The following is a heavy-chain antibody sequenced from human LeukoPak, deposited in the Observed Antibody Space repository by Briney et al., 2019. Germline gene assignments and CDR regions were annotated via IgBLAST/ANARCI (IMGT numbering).Heavy chain of an antibody. CDR3: ARGVRDCSGGSCYHY. J-gene: IGHJ4*02. D-gene: IGHD2-15*01. V-gene: IGHV3-48*03. CDR1: GFTFSSYE. CDR2: ISGSGSTI. Sequence: GGSLRLSCAASGFTFSSYEMNWVRQAPGKGLEWVSYISGSGSTIYYADSVKGRFTISRDNAKKSLYLQMNSLRAEDTAVYYCARGVRDCSGGSCYHYWGQGTLVTVSS.